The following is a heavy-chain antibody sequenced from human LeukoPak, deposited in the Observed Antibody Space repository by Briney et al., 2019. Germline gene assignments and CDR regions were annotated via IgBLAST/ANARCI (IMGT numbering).Heavy chain of an antibody. D-gene: IGHD3-22*01. CDR3: ARTYYYDSSGYQFDY. V-gene: IGHV3-23*01. Sequence: GGSLRLSCAASGFTFSNYAMSWVRQAPGKGLEWVSAISGSGGNTYYADSVKGRFTISRDNSKNTLYLQMNSLRAEDTAVYYCARTYYYDSSGYQFDYWGQGTLVTVSS. J-gene: IGHJ4*02. CDR2: ISGSGGNT. CDR1: GFTFSNYA.